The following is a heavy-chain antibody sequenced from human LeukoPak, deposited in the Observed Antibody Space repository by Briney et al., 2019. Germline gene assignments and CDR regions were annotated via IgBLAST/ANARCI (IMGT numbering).Heavy chain of an antibody. CDR3: VTSSGSYSLY. Sequence: GASVKVSCKVSGYTLTQLVIHWVRQAPGKGLEWMGGFDPEDGETIYAQKFQGRVTMTEDTSTDTAYMELSSLRSEDTAVYYCVTSSGSYSLYWGQGTLVTVS. V-gene: IGHV1-24*01. CDR1: GYTLTQLV. D-gene: IGHD1-26*01. CDR2: FDPEDGET. J-gene: IGHJ4*02.